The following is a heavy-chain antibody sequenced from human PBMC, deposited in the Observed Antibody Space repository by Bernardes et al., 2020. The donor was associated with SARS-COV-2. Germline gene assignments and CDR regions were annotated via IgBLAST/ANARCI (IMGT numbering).Heavy chain of an antibody. V-gene: IGHV3-43*01. D-gene: IGHD3-3*01. CDR1: GFTFQDST. Sequence: GYLKPSYPASGFTFQDSTMHWVRQVPWKGLEWVSLVSWDGSTTNYADSVKGRFIISRDSSRNTVHLQMDSLRKEDTALYYCATERQSLTVFGVGHDAFDFWGQGTMVTVSS. J-gene: IGHJ3*01. CDR2: VSWDGSTT. CDR3: ATERQSLTVFGVGHDAFDF.